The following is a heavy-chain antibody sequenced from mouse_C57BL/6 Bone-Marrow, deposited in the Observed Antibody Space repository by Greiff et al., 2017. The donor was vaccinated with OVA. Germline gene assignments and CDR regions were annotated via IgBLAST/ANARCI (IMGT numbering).Heavy chain of an antibody. D-gene: IGHD1-1*01. CDR1: GYTFTDYE. J-gene: IGHJ2*01. CDR2: IDPETGGT. Sequence: QVQLKQSGAELVRPGASVTLSCKASGYTFTDYEMHWVKQTPVHGLEWIGAIDPETGGTAYNQQFKGKAILTADKSSSPDYMELRSLTSEDSAVYYCTRAHYYGSSYYFDYWGQGTTLTVSS. V-gene: IGHV1-15*01. CDR3: TRAHYYGSSYYFDY.